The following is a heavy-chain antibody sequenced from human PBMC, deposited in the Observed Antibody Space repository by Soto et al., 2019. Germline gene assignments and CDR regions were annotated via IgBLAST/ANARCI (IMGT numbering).Heavy chain of an antibody. CDR2: IIPIFGTA. Sequence: VASVKVSCKASGGTFSSYAISWVRQAPGQGLEWMGGIIPIFGTANYAQKFQGRVTITADESTSTAYMELSSLRSEDTAVYYCAREGVGDIVVVPAADYYYYGMDVWGQGTTVTVSS. CDR3: AREGVGDIVVVPAADYYYYGMDV. J-gene: IGHJ6*02. D-gene: IGHD2-2*01. CDR1: GGTFSSYA. V-gene: IGHV1-69*13.